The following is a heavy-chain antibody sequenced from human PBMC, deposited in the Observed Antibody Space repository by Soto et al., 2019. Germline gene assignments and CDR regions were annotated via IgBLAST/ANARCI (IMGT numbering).Heavy chain of an antibody. CDR3: ARDDGYCSGGSCSVVDV. J-gene: IGHJ6*02. D-gene: IGHD2-15*01. V-gene: IGHV4-31*03. CDR1: GGSISSGGYY. CDR2: IYYSGST. Sequence: QVQLQESGPGLVKPSQTLSLTCTVSGGSISSGGYYWSWIRQHPGKGLEWIGYIYYSGSTYYNPSLECRVTISVDTSKNQCSLKLSSVTAADTALYYCARDDGYCSGGSCSVVDVWGQGTTVTVSS.